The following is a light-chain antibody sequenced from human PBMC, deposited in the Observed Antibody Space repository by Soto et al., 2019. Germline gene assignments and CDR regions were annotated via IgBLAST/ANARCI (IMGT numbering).Light chain of an antibody. Sequence: QSALTQPASVSGSPGPSITIFCTGTSSDVGGYNYVSWYQQHPGKAPKLMIFDVTNRPSGVSNRFSGSKSGNTAALTISGLQAEDEADYYCSSYTSSSTSVVFGGGTKVTVL. J-gene: IGLJ2*01. CDR3: SSYTSSSTSVV. CDR1: SSDVGGYNY. V-gene: IGLV2-14*01. CDR2: DVT.